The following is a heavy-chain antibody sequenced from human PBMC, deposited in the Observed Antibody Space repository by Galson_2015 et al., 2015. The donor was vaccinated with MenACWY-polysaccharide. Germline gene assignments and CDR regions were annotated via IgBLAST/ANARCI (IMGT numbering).Heavy chain of an antibody. CDR1: GGTFSSYA. V-gene: IGHV1-69*13. D-gene: IGHD6-13*01. J-gene: IGHJ6*03. CDR3: GRVRQQLEPRSLTFCCYMDV. Sequence: SVKVSCKASGGTFSSYAFVWVRQAPGQGLEWMGRIIPFLGTTDYTQKLQGRVTLTADESTRPIYMELSSLMSEDTAVYYCGRVRQQLEPRSLTFCCYMDVWGKGTAVTVSS. CDR2: IIPFLGTT.